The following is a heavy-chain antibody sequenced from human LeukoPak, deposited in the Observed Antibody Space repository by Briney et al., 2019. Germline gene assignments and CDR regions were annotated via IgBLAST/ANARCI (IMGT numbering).Heavy chain of an antibody. V-gene: IGHV3-33*01. Sequence: GGSLRLSCAASGFTFSSYGMHWVRQAPGKGLEWVAVIWYDGSNKYYADSVKGRFTISRDNAKNSLYLQMNSLRAEDTAVYYCARDRRGPITGDLDYWGQGTLVTVSS. CDR1: GFTFSSYG. CDR3: ARDRRGPITGDLDY. D-gene: IGHD7-27*01. CDR2: IWYDGSNK. J-gene: IGHJ4*02.